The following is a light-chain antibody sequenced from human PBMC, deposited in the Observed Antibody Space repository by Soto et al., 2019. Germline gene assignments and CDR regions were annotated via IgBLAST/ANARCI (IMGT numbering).Light chain of an antibody. V-gene: IGLV2-14*01. Sequence: QSWLTQPGSVSRSPGRSITISCTGTSSDIGTYTYVSWYQRHPGKACKLMIFEGSNRPAGVSNRFSGCKSGNTAPLTISGPQDEDEADYYCSSYRGSSTRVFGTRTKVTVL. J-gene: IGLJ1*01. CDR2: EGS. CDR1: SSDIGTYTY. CDR3: SSYRGSSTRV.